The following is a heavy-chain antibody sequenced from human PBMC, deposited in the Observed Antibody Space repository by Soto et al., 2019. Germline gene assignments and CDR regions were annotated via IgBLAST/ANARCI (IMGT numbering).Heavy chain of an antibody. J-gene: IGHJ4*02. CDR1: GFTFSSYA. V-gene: IGHV3-30-3*01. CDR2: ISYDGSNK. CDR3: ARDLESWDSSGYYDY. Sequence: GGSLRLSCAASGFTFSSYAMHWVRQAPGKGLEWVAVISYDGSNKYYADSVKGRFTISRDNSKNTLYLQMNSLRAEDTAVYYCARDLESWDSSGYYDYWGQGTLVTVSS. D-gene: IGHD3-22*01.